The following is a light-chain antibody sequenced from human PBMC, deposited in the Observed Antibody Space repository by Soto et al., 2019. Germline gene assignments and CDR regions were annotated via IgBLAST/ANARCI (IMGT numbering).Light chain of an antibody. J-gene: IGLJ3*02. CDR3: PAWDDSLNARV. Sequence: QSVLTQPPSASGTPGQRVTISCSGSSSNIGSNTVNWYQQLPGTAPKLLIYSNNQRPSGVPDRFSGSKSGTSASLAISGLQSADEADYYCPAWDDSLNARVFGGGTQLTVL. CDR1: SSNIGSNT. V-gene: IGLV1-44*01. CDR2: SNN.